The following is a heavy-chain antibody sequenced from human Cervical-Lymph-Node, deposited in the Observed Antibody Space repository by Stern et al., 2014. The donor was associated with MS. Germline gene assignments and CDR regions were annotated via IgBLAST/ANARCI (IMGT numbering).Heavy chain of an antibody. CDR1: GFTFSSYG. CDR3: ARGHIPYAYNYLFDH. J-gene: IGHJ4*02. Sequence: QVQLMQSGGGVVQPGTSLRLSCAASGFTFSSYGMHWVRQAPGKGLEWVALAWYDGSTAYYTNSVKGRFTISRDNSKNTLFLQMNSLTAEDTAVYYCARGHIPYAYNYLFDHWGQGTLVTVSS. CDR2: AWYDGSTA. D-gene: IGHD5-24*01. V-gene: IGHV3-33*01.